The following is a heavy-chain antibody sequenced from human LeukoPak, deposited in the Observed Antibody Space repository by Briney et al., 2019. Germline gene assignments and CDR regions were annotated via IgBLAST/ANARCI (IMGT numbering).Heavy chain of an antibody. CDR2: IRSKAYGGTT. CDR1: GFTFGDYA. J-gene: IGHJ6*02. CDR3: TRASPPDYYYYGMDV. Sequence: GGSLRLSCTASGFTFGDYAMIWFRQAPGKGLEWVGFIRSKAYGGTTEYAASVKGRFTISRDDSKSIAYLQMNSLKTEDTAVYYCTRASPPDYYYYGMDVWGQGTTVTVSS. V-gene: IGHV3-49*03.